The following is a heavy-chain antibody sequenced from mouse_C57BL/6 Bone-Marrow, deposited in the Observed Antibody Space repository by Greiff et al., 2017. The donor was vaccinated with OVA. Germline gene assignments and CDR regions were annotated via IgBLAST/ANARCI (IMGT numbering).Heavy chain of an antibody. Sequence: DVKLQESGGGLVQPGGSMKLSCVASGFTFSNYWMNWVRQSPEKGLEWVAQIRLKSDNYATHYAESVKGRFTISRDDSKSSVYLQMNNLRAEDTGIYYCTRAGSRKGYAMDYWGQGTSVTVSS. V-gene: IGHV6-3*01. CDR3: TRAGSRKGYAMDY. CDR2: IRLKSDNYAT. D-gene: IGHD1-1*01. J-gene: IGHJ4*01. CDR1: GFTFSNYW.